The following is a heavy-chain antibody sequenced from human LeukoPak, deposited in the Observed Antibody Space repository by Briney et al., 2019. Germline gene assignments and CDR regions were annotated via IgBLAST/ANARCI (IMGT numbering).Heavy chain of an antibody. V-gene: IGHV3-23*01. J-gene: IGHJ4*02. CDR3: AKALSSSWYTEI. D-gene: IGHD6-13*01. Sequence: GGSLRLSCATSGFSFSTYAMTWVRQAPGKGLEWVSSISGSSGSTNYADSVKGRFTISRDNSKDTLYLQMNSLRAEDTAVYYCAKALSSSWYTEIWGQGTLVIVSS. CDR1: GFSFSTYA. CDR2: ISGSSGST.